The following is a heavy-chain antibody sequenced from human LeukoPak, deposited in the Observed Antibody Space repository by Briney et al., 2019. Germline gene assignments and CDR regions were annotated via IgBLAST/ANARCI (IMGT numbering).Heavy chain of an antibody. CDR2: IWYDGTNK. Sequence: PGGSLRLSCAASGFTFGSYGMHWVRQAPGKGLEWVAVIWYDGTNKYYADSVKGRFTISRDNSKNTLFLQMNSLRAADTAVYYCARGDCSSTSCLKYWGQGTLVTVSS. V-gene: IGHV3-33*01. CDR3: ARGDCSSTSCLKY. CDR1: GFTFGSYG. J-gene: IGHJ4*02. D-gene: IGHD2-2*01.